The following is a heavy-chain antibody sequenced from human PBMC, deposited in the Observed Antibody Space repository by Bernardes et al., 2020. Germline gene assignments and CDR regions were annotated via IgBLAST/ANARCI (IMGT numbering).Heavy chain of an antibody. Sequence: ASVKVSCKASGYTFTGYYMHWVRQAPGQGLEWMGWINPNSGGTNYAQKFQGWVTMTRDTSISTAYMELSRLRSDDTAVYYCARSDYGDLLNWFDPWGQGTLVNVSS. CDR1: GYTFTGYY. CDR3: ARSDYGDLLNWFDP. D-gene: IGHD4-17*01. V-gene: IGHV1-2*04. J-gene: IGHJ5*02. CDR2: INPNSGGT.